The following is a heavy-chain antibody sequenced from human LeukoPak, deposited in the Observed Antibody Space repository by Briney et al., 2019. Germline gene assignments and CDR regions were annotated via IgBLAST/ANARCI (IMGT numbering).Heavy chain of an antibody. CDR1: GYSFTSYW. Sequence: GESLKISCKGSGYSFTSYWIGWVRQMPGKGLEWMGIIYPGDSDTRYSPSFQGQVTISADKSISTAYLQWSSLKASDTAMYYCARFGIEMATTRSFDYWGQGTLVTVSS. J-gene: IGHJ4*02. CDR3: ARFGIEMATTRSFDY. D-gene: IGHD5-24*01. CDR2: IYPGDSDT. V-gene: IGHV5-51*01.